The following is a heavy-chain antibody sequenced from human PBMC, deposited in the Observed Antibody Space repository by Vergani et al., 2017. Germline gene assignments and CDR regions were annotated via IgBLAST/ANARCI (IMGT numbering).Heavy chain of an antibody. Sequence: EVHLLESGGGLVQSGGSLRLSCAASGFTFSNSALSWVRQAPGRGLAWVSSISGPCLSTYYADSVKGRFSISRDNSKNTVFLQMHSLRAEDTAIYYCVKDKIDFGSYFFDSWGHGILVTVSS. CDR3: VKDKIDFGSYFFDS. J-gene: IGHJ4*01. D-gene: IGHD3-10*01. CDR1: GFTFSNSA. V-gene: IGHV3-23*01. CDR2: ISGPCLST.